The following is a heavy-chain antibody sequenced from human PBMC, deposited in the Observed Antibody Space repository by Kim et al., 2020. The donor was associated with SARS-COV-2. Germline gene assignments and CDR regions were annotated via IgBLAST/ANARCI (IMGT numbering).Heavy chain of an antibody. V-gene: IGHV4-34*01. CDR1: GGSFSGYY. D-gene: IGHD7-27*01. J-gene: IGHJ4*02. CDR2: INHSGST. Sequence: SETLSLTCAVYGGSFSGYYWSWIRQPPGKGLEWIGEINHSGSTNYNPSLKSRVTISVDTSKNQFSLKLSSVTAADTAVYYCARRSVGIDYWGQGTLVTVSS. CDR3: ARRSVGIDY.